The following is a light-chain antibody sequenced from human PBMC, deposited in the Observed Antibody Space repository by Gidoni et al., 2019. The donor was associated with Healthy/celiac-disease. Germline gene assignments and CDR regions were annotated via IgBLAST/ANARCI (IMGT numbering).Light chain of an antibody. J-gene: IGLJ2*01. Sequence: SYELTQPPSVSVSPGPTARITCSGDALPKQYAYWYQQKPGQAPVLVIYKDSERPSGSPERFSGSSSGTTVTLTISGVQAEDEADYYCQSADSSGTYVVFGGGTKLTVL. CDR3: QSADSSGTYVV. CDR2: KDS. CDR1: ALPKQY. V-gene: IGLV3-25*03.